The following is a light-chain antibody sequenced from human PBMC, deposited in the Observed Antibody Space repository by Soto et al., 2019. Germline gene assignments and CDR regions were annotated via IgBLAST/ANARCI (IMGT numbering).Light chain of an antibody. V-gene: IGKV3-15*01. CDR2: DAS. CDR1: QSVSST. J-gene: IGKJ5*01. Sequence: EIVMTQSPATLSVSPGERATLSCRASQSVSSTLAWYQQKPGQAPRLLIYDASTRATGIPARFSGSGSGTEFSLTISSLQSEDCAVYYCQQYNTWPPITFGQGTRLEIK. CDR3: QQYNTWPPIT.